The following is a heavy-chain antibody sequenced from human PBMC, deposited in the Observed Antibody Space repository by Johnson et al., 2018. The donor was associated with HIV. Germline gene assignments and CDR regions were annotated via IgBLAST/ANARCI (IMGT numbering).Heavy chain of an antibody. Sequence: QVQLVESGGGLVQPGRSLRLSCAASGFTFDDYAMHWVRQAPGKGLEWVSFIRFDGNNKYYADSVKGRFTISRDNSKKTLHLQMSSLRGDDTAIYYCAKVIALAGRPDAFDVWGRGTVVTVSS. J-gene: IGHJ3*01. D-gene: IGHD6-19*01. V-gene: IGHV3-30*02. CDR3: AKVIALAGRPDAFDV. CDR1: GFTFDDYA. CDR2: IRFDGNNK.